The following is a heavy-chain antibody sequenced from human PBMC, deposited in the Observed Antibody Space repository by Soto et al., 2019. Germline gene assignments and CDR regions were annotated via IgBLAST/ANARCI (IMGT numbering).Heavy chain of an antibody. Sequence: GGSLRLSCAASGFTFDDYAMHWVRHAPGKGLEWVSGISWNSGSIGYADSVKGRFTISRDNAKNTLYLQMNSLRAEDTAVYYCARDEPFAYYYSYYYMDVWGKGPTVTVAS. CDR1: GFTFDDYA. CDR3: ARDEPFAYYYSYYYMDV. CDR2: ISWNSGSI. V-gene: IGHV3-9*01. D-gene: IGHD2-21*01. J-gene: IGHJ6*03.